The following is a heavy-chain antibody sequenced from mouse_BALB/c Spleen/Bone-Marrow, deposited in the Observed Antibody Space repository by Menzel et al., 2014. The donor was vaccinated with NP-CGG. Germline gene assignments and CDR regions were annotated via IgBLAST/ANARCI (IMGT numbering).Heavy chain of an antibody. Sequence: VKVVDSGPGLVSPSQSLSITCTVSGFSLTSYGVHWVRQPPGKGLEWLGVIWAGGSTNYNSALMSRLSISKDNSKSQVFLKMYSLQTDDTAMYYCTTELGGFAYWGQGTLVTVSA. CDR1: GFSLTSYG. D-gene: IGHD4-1*01. CDR3: TTELGGFAY. V-gene: IGHV2-9*02. J-gene: IGHJ3*01. CDR2: IWAGGST.